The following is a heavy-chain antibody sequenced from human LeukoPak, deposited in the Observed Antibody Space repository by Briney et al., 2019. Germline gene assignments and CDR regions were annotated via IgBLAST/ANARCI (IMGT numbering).Heavy chain of an antibody. CDR3: ARRRYDWAPFDY. CDR2: IYTSGST. CDR1: GGSISSYY. Sequence: SETLSLTCTVSGGSISSYYWSWIRQPPGKGLEWIGYIYTSGSTNYNPSLKSRVTISVDTSKNQFSLKLSSVTAADTAVYYCARRRYDWAPFDYWGQGTLVIVSS. V-gene: IGHV4-4*09. J-gene: IGHJ4*02. D-gene: IGHD1-1*01.